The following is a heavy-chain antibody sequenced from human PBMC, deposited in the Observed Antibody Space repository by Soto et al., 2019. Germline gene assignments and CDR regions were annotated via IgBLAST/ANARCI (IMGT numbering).Heavy chain of an antibody. J-gene: IGHJ6*02. V-gene: IGHV4-30-4*01. CDR3: ARVGSNSCYMCYYYGMDV. D-gene: IGHD2-2*02. CDR2: IYYNGST. Sequence: TLSLTCTVSGGSISTGDYYWNWIRQPPGKGLEWIGYIYYNGSTYYNPSLKSRVTISADTSKNQFSLNLRSLTAADTAVYYCARVGSNSCYMCYYYGMDVWGQGTTVTVSS. CDR1: GGSISTGDYY.